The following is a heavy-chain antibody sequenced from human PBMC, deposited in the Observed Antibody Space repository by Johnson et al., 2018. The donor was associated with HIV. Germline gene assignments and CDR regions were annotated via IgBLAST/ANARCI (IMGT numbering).Heavy chain of an antibody. CDR1: GFTFSSYA. CDR3: TTDLGFYGSGSYGRVNDAFDI. Sequence: VQLMESGGGVVQPGRSLRLSCAASGFTFSSYAMHWVRQAPGKGLEWVGRIRSETDGGTRDHAAPVNGRFTISSEDSQRTLFLQMNSLKTGDTAVYYCTTDLGFYGSGSYGRVNDAFDIWGQGTMVTVSS. V-gene: IGHV3-15*01. D-gene: IGHD3-10*01. J-gene: IGHJ3*02. CDR2: IRSETDGGTR.